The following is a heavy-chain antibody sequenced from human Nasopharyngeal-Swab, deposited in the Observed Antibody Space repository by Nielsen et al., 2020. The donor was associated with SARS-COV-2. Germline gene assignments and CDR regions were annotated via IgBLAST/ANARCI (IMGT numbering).Heavy chain of an antibody. V-gene: IGHV1-46*01. Sequence: WVRQAPGQGLEWMGIINPSGGSTSYAQKFQGRVTMTRDTSTSTVYMELSSPRSEDTAVYYCARDPTPTGASVLYYYYYGMDVWGQGTTVTVSS. CDR3: ARDPTPTGASVLYYYYYGMDV. J-gene: IGHJ6*02. D-gene: IGHD4/OR15-4a*01. CDR2: INPSGGST.